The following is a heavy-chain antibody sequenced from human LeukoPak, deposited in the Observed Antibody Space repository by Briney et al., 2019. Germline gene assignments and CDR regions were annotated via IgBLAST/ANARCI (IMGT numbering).Heavy chain of an antibody. CDR1: GFTFSSYA. J-gene: IGHJ4*02. Sequence: PGGSLRLSCSASGFTFSSYAMHWARQAPGKGLEHVSGISSNGGSTYYADSVKGRFTISRDNSKNTLYLQMSSLKAEDTAVYYCVKDWVYYYDSSGYWSGDYWGQGTLVTVSS. D-gene: IGHD3-22*01. CDR3: VKDWVYYYDSSGYWSGDY. V-gene: IGHV3-64D*09. CDR2: ISSNGGST.